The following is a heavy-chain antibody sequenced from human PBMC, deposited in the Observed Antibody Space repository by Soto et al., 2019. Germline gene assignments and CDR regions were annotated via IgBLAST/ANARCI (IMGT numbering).Heavy chain of an antibody. CDR3: AVEKVGPTSIHVFNI. J-gene: IGHJ3*02. D-gene: IGHD1-26*01. CDR1: GYTFTSYA. Sequence: ASVKVSCKASGYTFTSYAMHWVRQAPGQRLEWMAWINAGNGNTKYSQKFQGRFTISRDNAKNSLYLQMNSLRVEDTALYYCAVEKVGPTSIHVFNILGQGTMVTVSS. CDR2: INAGNGNT. V-gene: IGHV1-3*01.